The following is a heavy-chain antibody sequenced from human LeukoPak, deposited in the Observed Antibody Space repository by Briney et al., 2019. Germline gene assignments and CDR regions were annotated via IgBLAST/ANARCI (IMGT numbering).Heavy chain of an antibody. CDR2: IYSGGST. CDR1: GFTVSSNY. J-gene: IGHJ5*02. CDR3: ASLFDGSGSYYGRDWFDP. D-gene: IGHD3-10*01. Sequence: GGSLRLSCAASGFTVSSNYMSWVRQAPGKGLEWVSVIYSGGSTYYADSVKGRFTISRDNSKNTLYLQMNSLRAEDTAVYYCASLFDGSGSYYGRDWFDPWGQGTLVTVSS. V-gene: IGHV3-53*05.